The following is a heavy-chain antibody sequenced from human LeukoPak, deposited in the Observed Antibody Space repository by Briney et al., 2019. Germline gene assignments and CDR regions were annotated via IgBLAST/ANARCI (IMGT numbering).Heavy chain of an antibody. V-gene: IGHV4-39*01. Sequence: SETLSLTCTVSGGSISSSSYYWGWIRQPPGKGLEWIGSIYYSGSTYYNPSLKSRVTISVDTSKNQFSLKLSSVTAADTAMYYCARQTVTKTFDYWGQGTLVTVSS. CDR1: GGSISSSSYY. D-gene: IGHD4-17*01. J-gene: IGHJ4*02. CDR3: ARQTVTKTFDY. CDR2: IYYSGST.